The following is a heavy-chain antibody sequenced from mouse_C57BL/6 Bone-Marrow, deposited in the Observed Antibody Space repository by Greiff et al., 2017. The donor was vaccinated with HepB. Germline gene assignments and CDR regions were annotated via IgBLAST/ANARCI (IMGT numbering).Heavy chain of an antibody. D-gene: IGHD3-3*01. CDR1: GYSITSGYY. Sequence: EVQVVESGPGLVKPSQSLSLTCSVTGYSITSGYYWNWIRQFPGNKLEWMGYISYDGSNNYNPSLKNRISITRDTSKNQFFLKLNSVTTEDTATYYCARGGDGDWYFDVWGTGTTVTVSS. CDR3: ARGGDGDWYFDV. V-gene: IGHV3-6*01. CDR2: ISYDGSN. J-gene: IGHJ1*03.